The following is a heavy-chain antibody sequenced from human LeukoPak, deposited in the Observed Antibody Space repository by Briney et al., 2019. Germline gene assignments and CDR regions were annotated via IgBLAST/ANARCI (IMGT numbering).Heavy chain of an antibody. CDR3: AFWSTYYSGSGGYN. Sequence: SETLSLTCTVSGGSISSYYWSWIRQPPGEGLEWIGGLYYSGTTYYNPSVEGRVSISLDTSKNQFSLKLTSVTVADTAIYYCAFWSTYYSGSGGYNWGQGTPVTVSS. CDR1: GGSISSYY. V-gene: IGHV4-59*04. CDR2: LYYSGTT. D-gene: IGHD3-10*01. J-gene: IGHJ4*02.